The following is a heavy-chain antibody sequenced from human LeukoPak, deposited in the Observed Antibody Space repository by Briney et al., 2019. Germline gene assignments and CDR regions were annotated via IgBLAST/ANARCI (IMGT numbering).Heavy chain of an antibody. Sequence: GGSLRLSCAATGFAFSRYYMSWLRQAPGKGLEWVSYISSTGSTVYYADSVKGRFTISRDNAKNSLYLQMNSLRAEDTAVYYCARESANDYGDNHAGACLDYWGQGNLVTVSS. CDR1: GFAFSRYY. V-gene: IGHV3-11*01. J-gene: IGHJ4*02. D-gene: IGHD4-17*01. CDR2: ISSTGSTV. CDR3: ARESANDYGDNHAGACLDY.